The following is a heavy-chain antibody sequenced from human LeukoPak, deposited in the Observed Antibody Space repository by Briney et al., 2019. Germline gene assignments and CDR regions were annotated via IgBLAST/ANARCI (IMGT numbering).Heavy chain of an antibody. CDR1: GFTFSSYA. CDR3: AKGTNYYGSGSFDY. V-gene: IGHV3-23*01. D-gene: IGHD3-10*01. Sequence: PGVSLRLSCAASGFTFSSYAMSWVRQAPGKGLEWVSAISGSGGSTYYADSVKGRFTISRDNSKNTLYLQMNSLRAEDTAVYYCAKGTNYYGSGSFDYWGQGTLVTVSS. J-gene: IGHJ4*02. CDR2: ISGSGGST.